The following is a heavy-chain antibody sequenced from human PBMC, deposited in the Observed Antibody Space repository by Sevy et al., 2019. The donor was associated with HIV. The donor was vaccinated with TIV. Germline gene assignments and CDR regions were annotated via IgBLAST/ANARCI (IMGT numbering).Heavy chain of an antibody. V-gene: IGHV4-34*01. J-gene: IGHJ5*02. CDR2: INHSGST. D-gene: IGHD3-10*01. Sequence: SETLSLTCAVYGGSFSGYYWSWIRQPPGKGLEWIGEINHSGSTNYNPSLKSRVTISVDTSKNQFSLKLSSVTAADTVVYYCARGRPSMVRGVITPGWFDPWGQGTLVTVSS. CDR3: ARGRPSMVRGVITPGWFDP. CDR1: GGSFSGYY.